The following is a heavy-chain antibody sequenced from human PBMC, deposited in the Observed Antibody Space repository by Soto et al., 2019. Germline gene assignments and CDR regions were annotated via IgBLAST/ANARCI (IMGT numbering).Heavy chain of an antibody. CDR1: GFTFSTYA. CDR3: AKLTVTHPAYYFDY. CDR2: IGGSGGST. D-gene: IGHD4-17*01. Sequence: PGGSLRLSCAASGFTFSTYAMSWVRQAPGKGLEWVSVIGGSGGSTYYADSVKGRFTISRDNSQNTLYLQMNSLRAEDTAVYYCAKLTVTHPAYYFDYWGQGTLVTVSS. J-gene: IGHJ4*02. V-gene: IGHV3-23*01.